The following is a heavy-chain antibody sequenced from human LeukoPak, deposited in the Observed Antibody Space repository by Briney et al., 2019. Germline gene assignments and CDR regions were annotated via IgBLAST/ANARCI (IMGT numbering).Heavy chain of an antibody. J-gene: IGHJ4*02. D-gene: IGHD3-16*02. V-gene: IGHV3-13*01. CDR1: GFTFSSCD. CDR3: AKDQLRLGELSLYYFDY. Sequence: PGGSLRLSCAASGFTFSSCDMHWVRQATGKGLEWVSAIGTAGDTYYPGSVKGRFTISRENAKNSLYLQINSLRAEDTAVYYCAKDQLRLGELSLYYFDYWAREPWSPSPQ. CDR2: IGTAGDT.